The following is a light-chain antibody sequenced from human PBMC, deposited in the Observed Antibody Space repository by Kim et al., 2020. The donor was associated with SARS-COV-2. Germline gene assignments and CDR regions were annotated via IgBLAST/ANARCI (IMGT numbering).Light chain of an antibody. CDR3: QAWDSSTEVV. V-gene: IGLV3-1*01. CDR2: QDS. Sequence: VAQGQTASITCSGDKLGDKYACWYQQKPGQSPVRVIYQDSKRPSGIPERFSGSNAGNTATLTISGTQAMDEADYYCQAWDSSTEVVFGGGTQLTVL. J-gene: IGLJ2*01. CDR1: KLGDKY.